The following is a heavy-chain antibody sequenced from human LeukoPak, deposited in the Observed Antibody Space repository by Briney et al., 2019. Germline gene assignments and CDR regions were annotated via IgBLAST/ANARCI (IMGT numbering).Heavy chain of an antibody. CDR1: GGTFNRYA. CDR2: IIPIFGTA. D-gene: IGHD4-17*01. CDR3: ASGKYGLRSWFDP. Sequence: SVKVPCKASGGTFNRYAVTWVRQAPGQGLEWLGGIIPIFGTANYAQKFQGRVTITTDESTNTAYMELTSLTSEDTAVYYCASGKYGLRSWFDPWGQGTLVTVSP. J-gene: IGHJ5*02. V-gene: IGHV1-69*05.